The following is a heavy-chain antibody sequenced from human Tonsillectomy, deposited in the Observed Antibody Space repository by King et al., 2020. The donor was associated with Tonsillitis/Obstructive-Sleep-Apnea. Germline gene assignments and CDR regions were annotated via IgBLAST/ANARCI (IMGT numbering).Heavy chain of an antibody. CDR3: ARGIRGDNDAFDI. CDR2: IFYSGST. J-gene: IGHJ3*02. V-gene: IGHV4-59*01. Sequence: VQLQESGPGLVKPSETLSLTCTGSGGSLSCYYWSWIRQPPGKGLEWIGYIFYSGSTHYNPSLKSLVTISVDTSKNQFSLKLSSVTAADTAVYYCARGIRGDNDAFDIWGQGTMVTVSS. D-gene: IGHD3-10*01. CDR1: GGSLSCYY.